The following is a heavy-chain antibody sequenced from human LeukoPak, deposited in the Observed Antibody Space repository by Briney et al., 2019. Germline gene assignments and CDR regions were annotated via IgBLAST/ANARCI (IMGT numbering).Heavy chain of an antibody. D-gene: IGHD3-3*01. J-gene: IGHJ5*02. V-gene: IGHV4-31*03. CDR1: GGSISSSSYY. CDR3: ARYLYYDFWSGYSGGFDP. Sequence: SETLSLTCTVSGGSISSSSYYWGWIRQPPGKGLAWIGYIYYSGSTYYNPSLKSRVTISVDTSKNQFSLKLSSVTAADTAVYYCARYLYYDFWSGYSGGFDPWGQGTLVTVSS. CDR2: IYYSGST.